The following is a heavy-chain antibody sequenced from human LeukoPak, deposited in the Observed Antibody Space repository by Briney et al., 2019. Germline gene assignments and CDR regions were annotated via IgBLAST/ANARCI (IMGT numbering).Heavy chain of an antibody. V-gene: IGHV3-9*03. Sequence: SLRLSCAASGFTFDDYAMPWVRQAPGKGLEMDSGISWNSGSIGYADSVKGRFTISRDNAKNSLYLQMNSLRAEDMALYDRAKDNLGVFDYCGQGTLVTVSS. CDR2: ISWNSGSI. CDR3: AKDNLGVFDY. CDR1: GFTFDDYA. J-gene: IGHJ4*02.